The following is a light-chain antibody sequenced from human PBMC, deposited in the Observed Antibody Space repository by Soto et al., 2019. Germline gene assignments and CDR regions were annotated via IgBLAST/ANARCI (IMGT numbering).Light chain of an antibody. J-gene: IGKJ3*01. Sequence: DIQLTQSPSFLSASVGDRVTITCRARQDVSSYLAWYQQKPGKAPNLLIYAASTLRSGVPSRFSGSGSETEFPLTIRSLQPEDVATYYCQQLNSYVFAFGPGTKVDIK. CDR3: QQLNSYVFA. CDR1: QDVSSY. CDR2: AAS. V-gene: IGKV1-9*01.